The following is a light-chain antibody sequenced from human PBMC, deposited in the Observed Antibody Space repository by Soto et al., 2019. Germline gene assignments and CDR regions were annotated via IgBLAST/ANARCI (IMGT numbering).Light chain of an antibody. V-gene: IGKV3-20*01. CDR2: GAS. CDR1: QSITSNY. J-gene: IGKJ1*01. CDR3: QRYGSSPPT. Sequence: EIGLTVSPGTLSLTPGERATLSCRASQSITSNYLAWYQQKPGQAPRLLIYGASSRATGIPDRFSGSVSGTDFTLTISRLEPEDFAVYYCQRYGSSPPTFGQGTKVDIK.